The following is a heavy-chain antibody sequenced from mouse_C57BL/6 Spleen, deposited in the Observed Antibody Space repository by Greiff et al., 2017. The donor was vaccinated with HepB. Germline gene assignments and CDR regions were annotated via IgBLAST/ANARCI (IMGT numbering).Heavy chain of an antibody. Sequence: QVQLQQPGAELVKPGASVKLSCKASGYTFTSYWMHWVKQRPGQGLEWIGMIHPNSGSTNYNEKFKSKATLTVDKSSSTAYMQRSSLTSEDSAVYYGATYYYGSSYWYFDVGGTGTTVTVAS. V-gene: IGHV1-64*01. D-gene: IGHD1-1*01. J-gene: IGHJ1*03. CDR3: ATYYYGSSYWYFDV. CDR2: IHPNSGST. CDR1: GYTFTSYW.